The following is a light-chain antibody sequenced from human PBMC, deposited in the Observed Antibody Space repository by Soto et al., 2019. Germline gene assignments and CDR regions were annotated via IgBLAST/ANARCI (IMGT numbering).Light chain of an antibody. CDR1: QSISSW. CDR2: KAS. CDR3: QQYNSYPLT. J-gene: IGKJ4*01. V-gene: IGKV1-5*03. Sequence: DIQMTQSPSTLSASVGDRVTITCRASQSISSWLAWYQQKPGKAPKLLIYKASSLESGVPSRFSGSGSGTEFTLTISSLQPDDFETYYCQQYNSYPLTFGGGTKVEIK.